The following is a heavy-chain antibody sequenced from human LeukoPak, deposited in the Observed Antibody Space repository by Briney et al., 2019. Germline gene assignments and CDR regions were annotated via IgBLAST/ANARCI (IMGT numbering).Heavy chain of an antibody. V-gene: IGHV4-59*01. CDR2: ISYTGST. J-gene: IGHJ4*02. CDR3: ARVTYSVFDY. D-gene: IGHD2-21*01. Sequence: SETLSLTCTVSGDSISNYYWSWIRLPPGEGLEWMGYISYTGSTNYIPSLKSRVTISLDTSKNQFSLTLSSVTAADTAVYYCARVTYSVFDYWGQGTLVTVSS. CDR1: GDSISNYY.